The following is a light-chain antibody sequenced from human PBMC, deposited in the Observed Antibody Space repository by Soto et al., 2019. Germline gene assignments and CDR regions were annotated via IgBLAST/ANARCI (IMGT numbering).Light chain of an antibody. Sequence: DIVMTQSPATLSVSPGEGATLSCRASQSVSRNLAWYQQKPGQAPRLVLYHASTRATGIPDRFSGSGSGTEFTLTIASLQSEDFAVYYCQQFYTWPLTFGPGTEVDIK. CDR1: QSVSRN. CDR2: HAS. J-gene: IGKJ3*01. V-gene: IGKV3-15*01. CDR3: QQFYTWPLT.